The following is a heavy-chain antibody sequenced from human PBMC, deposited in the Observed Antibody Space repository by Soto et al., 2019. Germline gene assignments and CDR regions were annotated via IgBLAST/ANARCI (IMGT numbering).Heavy chain of an antibody. J-gene: IGHJ4*02. CDR3: ARDLGPDYSRGY. V-gene: IGHV3-48*03. Sequence: EVRLVESGGSLVSPGGSLRLSCAASGFGFSSYGLNWVRQAPGRGLEWVSYISSTGSSIYYADSVKGRFTASRDNAKNSVYLQMNSLRAEDTALYYCARDLGPDYSRGYWGQGTLVTVSS. CDR1: GFGFSSYG. D-gene: IGHD4-4*01. CDR2: ISSTGSSI.